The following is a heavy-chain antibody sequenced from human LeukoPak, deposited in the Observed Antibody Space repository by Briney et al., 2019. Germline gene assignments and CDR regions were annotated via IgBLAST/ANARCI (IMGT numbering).Heavy chain of an antibody. CDR1: GYTFTSYY. V-gene: IGHV1-46*01. Sequence: ASVKVSCKASGYTFTSYYMHWVRQAPGQGLEWMGIINPSGGSTSYAQKFQGRVTMTRDTSTSTVHMELSSLRSEDTAVYYCARDTLSSTHRRLQLWIDPWGQGTLVTVSS. J-gene: IGHJ5*02. D-gene: IGHD5-18*01. CDR2: INPSGGST. CDR3: ARDTLSSTHRRLQLWIDP.